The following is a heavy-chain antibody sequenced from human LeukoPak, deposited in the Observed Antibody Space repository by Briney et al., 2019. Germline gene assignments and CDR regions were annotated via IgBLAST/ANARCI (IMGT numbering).Heavy chain of an antibody. CDR1: GGTFSSYA. Sequence: SVKVSCKASGGTFSSYAISWVRQAPGQGLEWMGRIIPILGIANYAQKFQGRVTITADKSTSTACMELSSLRSEDTAAYYCARKATMVRGENWFDPWGQGTLVTVSS. CDR2: IIPILGIA. D-gene: IGHD3-10*01. CDR3: ARKATMVRGENWFDP. V-gene: IGHV1-69*04. J-gene: IGHJ5*02.